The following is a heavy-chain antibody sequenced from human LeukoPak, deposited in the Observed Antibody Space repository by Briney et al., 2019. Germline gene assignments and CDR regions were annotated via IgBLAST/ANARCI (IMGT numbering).Heavy chain of an antibody. Sequence: SETLSLTCTVSGGSISSSSYYWGWIRQPPGKGLEWIGSIYYSGSTYYNPSLKSRVTISVDTSKNQFSLKLSSVTAADTAVYYCARQEASIAVAGYDYWGQGTLVTVSS. J-gene: IGHJ4*02. D-gene: IGHD6-19*01. CDR2: IYYSGST. CDR3: ARQEASIAVAGYDY. CDR1: GGSISSSSYY. V-gene: IGHV4-39*01.